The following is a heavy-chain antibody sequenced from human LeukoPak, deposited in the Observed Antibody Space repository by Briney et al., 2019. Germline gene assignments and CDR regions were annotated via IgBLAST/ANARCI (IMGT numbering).Heavy chain of an antibody. V-gene: IGHV3-43*01. D-gene: IGHD3-10*01. J-gene: IGHJ6*02. CDR1: GFTFGGHS. CDR2: ISWDGGST. Sequence: GGSLRLSCAASGFTFGGHSMHWVRQAPGKGLEWVSVISWDGGSTYYADSVKGRFTISRDNSKNSLYLQMNSLRTEDTALYYCAKDGSGSYQHYYYGMDVWGQGTTVTVSS. CDR3: AKDGSGSYQHYYYGMDV.